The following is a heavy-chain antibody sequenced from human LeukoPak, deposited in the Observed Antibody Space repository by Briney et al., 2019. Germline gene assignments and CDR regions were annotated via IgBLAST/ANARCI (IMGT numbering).Heavy chain of an antibody. Sequence: PGGSLRLSCTVSEFTLSSCNMNWVRQAPGKGLQWVSSISTASSYIYYADSVRGRFTISRDNAKNSLYLQMNSLRAEDTAVYYCTRLRGYCSSTTCQGTFDIWGQGTMVTVSS. V-gene: IGHV3-21*01. CDR3: TRLRGYCSSTTCQGTFDI. D-gene: IGHD2-2*01. CDR2: ISTASSYI. CDR1: EFTLSSCN. J-gene: IGHJ3*02.